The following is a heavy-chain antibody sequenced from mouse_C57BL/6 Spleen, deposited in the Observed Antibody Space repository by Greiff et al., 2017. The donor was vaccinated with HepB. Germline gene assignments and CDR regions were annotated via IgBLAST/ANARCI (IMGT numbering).Heavy chain of an antibody. CDR2: IDPSDSYT. CDR1: GYTFTSYW. Sequence: QVQLQQPGAELVMPGASVKLSCKASGYTFTSYWMHWVKQRPGQGLEWIGEIDPSDSYTNYNQKFKGKSTLTVDKSSSTAYMQLSSLTSEDSAVYYCARKDYYGSSYGWYFDVWGTWTTVTVSS. D-gene: IGHD1-1*01. CDR3: ARKDYYGSSYGWYFDV. V-gene: IGHV1-69*01. J-gene: IGHJ1*03.